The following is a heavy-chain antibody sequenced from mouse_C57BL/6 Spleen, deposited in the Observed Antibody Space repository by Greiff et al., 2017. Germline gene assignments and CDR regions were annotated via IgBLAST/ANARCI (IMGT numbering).Heavy chain of an antibody. CDR1: GYTFTSYW. J-gene: IGHJ1*03. CDR3: ARSHYGSSYGWYFDV. CDR2: IDPSDSYT. Sequence: VKLQQPGAELVRPGTSVKLSCKASGYTFTSYWMHWVKQRPGQGLEWIGVIDPSDSYTNYNQKFKGKATLTVDTSSSTAYMQLSSLTSEDSAVYYCARSHYGSSYGWYFDVWGTGTTVTVSS. D-gene: IGHD1-1*01. V-gene: IGHV1-59*01.